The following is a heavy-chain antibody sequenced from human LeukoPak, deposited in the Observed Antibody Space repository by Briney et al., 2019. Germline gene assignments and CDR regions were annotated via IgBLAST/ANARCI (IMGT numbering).Heavy chain of an antibody. CDR2: FDPEDGET. Sequence: ASVKVSCKVSGYTLTELSMHWVRQAPGKGLECIGGFDPEDGETIYAQKFQGRVTMTEDTSTDTAYMELSSLRSEDTAVYYCATALNYYYYMDVWGKGTTVTVSS. CDR3: ATALNYYYYMDV. J-gene: IGHJ6*03. V-gene: IGHV1-24*01. CDR1: GYTLTELS.